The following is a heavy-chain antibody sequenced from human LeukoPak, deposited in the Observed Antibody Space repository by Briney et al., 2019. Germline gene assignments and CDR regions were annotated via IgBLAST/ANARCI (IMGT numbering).Heavy chain of an antibody. CDR2: IYSGGST. CDR1: GFTVSSNY. D-gene: IGHD5-24*01. Sequence: PGGSLRLSCAVSGFTVSSNYMSWVRQAPGKGLEWVSIIYSGGSTFYADSVKGRFTISRDNSKNTLYLQMNSLRAEDTAVYYCARVRWLQLGHFDYWGQGSLVTVSS. J-gene: IGHJ4*02. V-gene: IGHV3-53*01. CDR3: ARVRWLQLGHFDY.